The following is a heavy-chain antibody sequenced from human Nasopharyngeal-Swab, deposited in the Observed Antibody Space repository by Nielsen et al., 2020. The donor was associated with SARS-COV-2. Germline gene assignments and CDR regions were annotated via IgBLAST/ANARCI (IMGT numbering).Heavy chain of an antibody. CDR3: AKGTYYYGSGSPTLDY. CDR2: ISWNSNNI. Sequence: SLKISCAASGSSFDDYAMLWVRQAPGKGLEWVSTISWNSNNIDYADSVKGRFTISRDNARSSLYLEMNSLRAEDTAFYYCAKGTYYYGSGSPTLDYWGQGTLVTVSS. V-gene: IGHV3-9*01. J-gene: IGHJ4*02. CDR1: GSSFDDYA. D-gene: IGHD3-10*01.